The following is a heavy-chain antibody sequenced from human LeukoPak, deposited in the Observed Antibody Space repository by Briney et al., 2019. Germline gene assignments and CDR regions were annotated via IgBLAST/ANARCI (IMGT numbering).Heavy chain of an antibody. V-gene: IGHV3-23*01. CDR1: GFTFTNYA. CDR3: ARRAYNWGAFDI. J-gene: IGHJ3*02. D-gene: IGHD5-24*01. CDR2: LSPSGADT. Sequence: GGSLRLSCAASGFTFTNYAMNWVRQAPGKGLEWVSTLSPSGADTYYADSVKGRFTISRDISKNTRYLQMNSLRAEDTAVYYCARRAYNWGAFDIWGQGTMVTVSS.